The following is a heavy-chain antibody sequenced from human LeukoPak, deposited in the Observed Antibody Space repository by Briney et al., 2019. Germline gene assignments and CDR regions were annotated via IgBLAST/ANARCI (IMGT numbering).Heavy chain of an antibody. CDR1: GYSFTTYY. CDR3: ARDVVVEVGMLPTDSWFDP. D-gene: IGHD2-15*01. CDR2: INPSDGST. J-gene: IGHJ5*02. V-gene: IGHV1-46*01. Sequence: GASVKVSCKATGYSFTTYYIHWMRQAPGRGLEWMGIINPSDGSTSSAQKFQGRVTMTSDTSTSTVYMELSSLTYDDTAVYYCARDVVVEVGMLPTDSWFDPWGWGTLVAVSS.